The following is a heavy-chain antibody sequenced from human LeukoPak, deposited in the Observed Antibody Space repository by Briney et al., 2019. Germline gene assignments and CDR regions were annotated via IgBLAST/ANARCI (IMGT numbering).Heavy chain of an antibody. CDR1: GGTFSSYA. CDR3: ARGSTKSTMRGSFNYYYYMDV. V-gene: IGHV1-69*06. J-gene: IGHJ6*03. CDR2: IIPIFGTA. D-gene: IGHD6-13*01. Sequence: GASVKVSCKASGGTFSSYATSWVRQAPGQGLEWMGGIIPIFGTANYAQKFQGRVTITADKSTSTAYMELSSLRSEDTAVYYCARGSTKSTMRGSFNYYYYMDVWGKGTTVTVSS.